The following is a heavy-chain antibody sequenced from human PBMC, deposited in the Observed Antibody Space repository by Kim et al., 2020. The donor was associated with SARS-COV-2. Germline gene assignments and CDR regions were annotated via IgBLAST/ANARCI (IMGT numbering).Heavy chain of an antibody. CDR2: IWYDGSKK. J-gene: IGHJ6*01. V-gene: IGHV3-33*01. CDR3: ARDVVPAAMLYYYGMDV. D-gene: IGHD2-2*01. CDR1: GFTFSSYG. Sequence: GGSLRLSCAASGFTFSSYGLHWVRQAPGKGLEWVAVIWYDGSKKYYAESVKGRFTISRDSSKNTLYLQMKSLRVEDTAVDYCARDVVPAAMLYYYGMDV.